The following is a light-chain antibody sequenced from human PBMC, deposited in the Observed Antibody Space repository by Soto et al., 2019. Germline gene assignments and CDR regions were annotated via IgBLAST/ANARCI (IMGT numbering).Light chain of an antibody. CDR2: DAS. CDR3: QPYNNWPLT. V-gene: IGKV3-11*01. J-gene: IGKJ4*01. Sequence: IVLTQSPATLSLSPGERATLSCRASQSIVYYLAWYQEKPGQAPRLLIYDASIRATGIPARFSGSWSGTYFTLTIIGLEPADSAVYYCQPYNNWPLTFGGWTKV. CDR1: QSIVYY.